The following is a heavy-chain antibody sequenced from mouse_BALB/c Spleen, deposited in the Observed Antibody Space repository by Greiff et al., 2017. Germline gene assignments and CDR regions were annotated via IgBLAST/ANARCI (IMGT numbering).Heavy chain of an antibody. J-gene: IGHJ3*01. D-gene: IGHD2-3*01. V-gene: IGHV7-3*02. Sequence: EVKLMESGGGLVQPGGSLRLSCATSGFTFTDYYMSWVRQPPGKALEWLGFIRNKANGYTTEYSASVKGRFTISRDKSQSILYLQMNTLRAEDSATYYCARARDGWFAYWGQGTLVTVSA. CDR1: GFTFTDYY. CDR3: ARARDGWFAY. CDR2: IRNKANGYTT.